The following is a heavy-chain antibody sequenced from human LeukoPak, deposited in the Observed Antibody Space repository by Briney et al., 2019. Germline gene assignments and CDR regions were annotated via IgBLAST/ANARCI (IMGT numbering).Heavy chain of an antibody. D-gene: IGHD1-26*01. CDR2: IYYSGST. J-gene: IGHJ4*02. Sequence: SETLSLTCTVSGGSISSGGYYWSWIRQHPGKGLEWIGYIYYSGSTYYNPSLKSRVTISVDTSKNQFSLKLNSVTAADTAVYYCVRRTSGSYSDYWGQGTLVTVSS. CDR3: VRRTSGSYSDY. V-gene: IGHV4-31*08. CDR1: GGSISSGGYY.